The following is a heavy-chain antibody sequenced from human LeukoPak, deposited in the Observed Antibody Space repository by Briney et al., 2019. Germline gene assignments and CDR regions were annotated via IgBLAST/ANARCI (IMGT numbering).Heavy chain of an antibody. V-gene: IGHV4-59*01. CDR3: ARYKQTTVTMTGGFDP. CDR1: GGSMSNYY. CDR2: IFYSGRT. J-gene: IGHJ5*02. Sequence: SETPSLTCTVSGGSMSNYYCSWIRQPPGKGLEWIGYIFYSGRTYSNPSFKNRVTISVDTSTNQFSLRQSSVSTADTAVYYCARYKQTTVTMTGGFDPWGQGSLVIVYS. D-gene: IGHD4-17*01.